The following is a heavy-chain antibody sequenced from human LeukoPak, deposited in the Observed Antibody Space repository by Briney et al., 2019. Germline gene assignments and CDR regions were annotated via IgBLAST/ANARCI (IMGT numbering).Heavy chain of an antibody. D-gene: IGHD5-12*01. CDR1: GGSISSYY. Sequence: SETLSLTCTVSGGSISSYYWSWIRPPAGEGLEWIGRIYTSGSTNYNPSLKSRVTMSVDTSKNQFSLKLSSVTAADTAVYYCARDGGYSGYDYLAVGYYFDYWGQGTLVTVSS. J-gene: IGHJ4*02. CDR2: IYTSGST. CDR3: ARDGGYSGYDYLAVGYYFDY. V-gene: IGHV4-4*07.